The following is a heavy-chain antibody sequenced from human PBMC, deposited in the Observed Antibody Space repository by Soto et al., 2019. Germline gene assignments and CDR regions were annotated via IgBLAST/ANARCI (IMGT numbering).Heavy chain of an antibody. CDR1: GFTFSSYG. Sequence: GGSLRLSCAASGFTFSSYGMHWVRQAPGKGLEWVAVIWYDGSNKYYADSVKGRFTISRDNSKNTLYLQMNSLRAEDTAVYYCGRVPAARRDASNYGIEGYYYYYGMDFWGQGTTVTVSS. CDR2: IWYDGSNK. CDR3: GRVPAARRDASNYGIEGYYYYYGMDF. J-gene: IGHJ6*02. V-gene: IGHV3-33*01. D-gene: IGHD2-2*01.